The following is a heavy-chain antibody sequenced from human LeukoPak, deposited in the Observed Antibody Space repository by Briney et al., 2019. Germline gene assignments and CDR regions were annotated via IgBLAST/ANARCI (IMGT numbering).Heavy chain of an antibody. V-gene: IGHV4-38-2*01. Sequence: SETLSLTCAVSGYSVSNVYYWVWIRQPPGRGLEWIGSLYHSDSAYYNTSLRSRVSMSVDTSKNQYSLTLSFVTAADTAVCYCARQHDSYYYYYIDVWGSGTTVSVSS. CDR3: ARQHDSYYYYYIDV. J-gene: IGHJ6*03. CDR2: LYHSDSA. CDR1: GYSVSNVYY.